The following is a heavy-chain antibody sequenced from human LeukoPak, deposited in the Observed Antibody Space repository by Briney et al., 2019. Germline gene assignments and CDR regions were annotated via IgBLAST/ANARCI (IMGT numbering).Heavy chain of an antibody. CDR1: GFTFSSYS. Sequence: PGGSLRLSCAASGFTFSSYSMNWVRQAPGKGLEWVSYISSSSSTIYYADSVKGRFTISRDNAKNSLYLQMNSLRAEDTAVYYCARSFAWGEWLLYRSYYYYMDVWGKGTTVTVSS. V-gene: IGHV3-48*01. D-gene: IGHD3-3*01. J-gene: IGHJ6*03. CDR2: ISSSSSTI. CDR3: ARSFAWGEWLLYRSYYYYMDV.